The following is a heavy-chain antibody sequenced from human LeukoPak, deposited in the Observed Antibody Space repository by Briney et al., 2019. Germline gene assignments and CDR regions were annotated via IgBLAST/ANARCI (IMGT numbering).Heavy chain of an antibody. J-gene: IGHJ4*02. CDR2: IYPSGST. D-gene: IGHD1-1*01. CDR3: ARVRPNWNEGTFDY. V-gene: IGHV4-4*07. CDR1: GASITNYY. Sequence: SETLSLTCTVSGASITNYYWSWIRQSAGKELEWIGRIYPSGSTHSNPSLKSRVTMSLDTSKNQFSLGLSSVTAADTAVYYCARVRPNWNEGTFDYWGQGTLVTVSS.